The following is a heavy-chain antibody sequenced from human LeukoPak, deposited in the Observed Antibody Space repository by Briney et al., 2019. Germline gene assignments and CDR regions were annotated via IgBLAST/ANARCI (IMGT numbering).Heavy chain of an antibody. D-gene: IGHD6-19*01. V-gene: IGHV4-59*01. CDR1: GGSISSYY. J-gene: IGHJ5*02. CDR2: IYYSGST. Sequence: SETLSLTCIVSGGSISSYYWSWIRQPPGKGLEWIGYIYYSGSTNYNPSLKSRVTISVDTSKNQFSLKLSSVTAADTAVYYYARGPWGGSGWYLGPDWGFRWFDPWGQGTLVTVSS. CDR3: ARGPWGGSGWYLGPDWGFRWFDP.